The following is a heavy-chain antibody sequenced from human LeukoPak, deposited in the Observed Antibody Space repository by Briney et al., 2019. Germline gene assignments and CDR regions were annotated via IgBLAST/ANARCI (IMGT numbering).Heavy chain of an antibody. CDR1: GFTFSSYA. V-gene: IGHV3-23*01. D-gene: IGHD1-26*01. Sequence: GGSLRLSCAASGFTFSSYAMSWVRQAPGKGLEWVSAISGSGGSTYYADSVKGRFTISRDNSKNTLYLQMNSVRAEDTAVYYCARERGREGYYMDVWGKGTTVTVSS. CDR3: ARERGREGYYMDV. CDR2: ISGSGGST. J-gene: IGHJ6*03.